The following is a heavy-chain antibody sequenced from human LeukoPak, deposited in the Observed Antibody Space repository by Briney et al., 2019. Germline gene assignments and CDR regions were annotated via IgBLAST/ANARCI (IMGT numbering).Heavy chain of an antibody. J-gene: IGHJ6*02. Sequence: GGSLRLSCAASGFTFSSYWMSWVRQAPGKGLEGVVNIKQDGSEKYYVDSVKGRFTISRDNAKNSLYLQLNSLRAEDTAVYYCAREAPIVVVPAAGTYYGMDVWGQGTTVTVSS. CDR1: GFTFSSYW. CDR3: AREAPIVVVPAAGTYYGMDV. CDR2: IKQDGSEK. V-gene: IGHV3-7*01. D-gene: IGHD2-2*01.